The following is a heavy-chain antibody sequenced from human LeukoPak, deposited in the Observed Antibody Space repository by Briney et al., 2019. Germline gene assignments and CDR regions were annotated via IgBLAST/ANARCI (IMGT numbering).Heavy chain of an antibody. D-gene: IGHD5-12*01. CDR2: INPNSGGT. J-gene: IGHJ4*02. CDR1: GYTFTGYY. CDR3: ARSNSGYDQSGPDY. V-gene: IGHV1-2*04. Sequence: ASVKVSCKASGYTFTGYYMHWVRQAPGQGLEWMGWINPNSGGTNYAQKFQGWVTMTRDTSISTAYMELSRLRSDDTAEYYCARSNSGYDQSGPDYWGQGTLVTVSS.